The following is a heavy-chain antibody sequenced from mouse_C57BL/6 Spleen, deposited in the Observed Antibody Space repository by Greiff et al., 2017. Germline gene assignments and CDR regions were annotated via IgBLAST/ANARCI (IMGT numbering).Heavy chain of an antibody. CDR2: ISNGGGST. Sequence: EVKVVESGGGLVQPGGSLKLSCAASGFTFSDYYMYWVRQTPEKRLEWVAYISNGGGSTYYPDTVKGRFTISTDNAKNTLYLQMSRLKSEDTAMYYCARRGNSAWFAYWGQGTLVTVSA. J-gene: IGHJ3*01. CDR1: GFTFSDYY. D-gene: IGHD2-1*01. V-gene: IGHV5-12*01. CDR3: ARRGNSAWFAY.